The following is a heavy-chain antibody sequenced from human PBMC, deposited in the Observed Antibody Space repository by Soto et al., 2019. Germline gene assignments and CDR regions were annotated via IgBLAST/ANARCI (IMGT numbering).Heavy chain of an antibody. CDR3: AKAMESI. CDR1: GFSFTNAW. J-gene: IGHJ3*02. V-gene: IGHV3-23*01. CDR2: ISGSGGST. Sequence: GGSLRLSCAASGFSFTNAWISWVRQAPGKGLEWVSAISGSGGSTYYADSVKGRFTISRDNSKNTLYLQMNSLRAEDTAVYYCAKAMESIWGQGTMVTVSS. D-gene: IGHD3-3*01.